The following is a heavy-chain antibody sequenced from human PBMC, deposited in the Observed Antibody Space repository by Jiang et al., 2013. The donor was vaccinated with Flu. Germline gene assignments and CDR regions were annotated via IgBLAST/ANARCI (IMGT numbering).Heavy chain of an antibody. J-gene: IGHJ4*02. Sequence: SLRISCKDSGHSFTSYWISWLRQMPGKGLEWLGRIDPADSYTKYSPSFQGHVTISVDKSTNTAYLQWSSLRASDTAMYYCARPATYYYDSSGHYPPGYWGQGTLVTVSS. V-gene: IGHV5-10-1*01. CDR2: IDPADSYT. D-gene: IGHD3-22*01. CDR1: GHSFTSYW. CDR3: ARPATYYYDSSGHYPPGY.